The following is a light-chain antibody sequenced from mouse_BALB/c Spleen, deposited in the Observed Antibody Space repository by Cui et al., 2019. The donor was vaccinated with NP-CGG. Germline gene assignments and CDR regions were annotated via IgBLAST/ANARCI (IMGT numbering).Light chain of an antibody. CDR2: GTN. CDR3: ALWYSNHWV. J-gene: IGLJ1*01. V-gene: IGLV1*01. CDR1: TGAVTTNNY. Sequence: QAVVTHESALTTSPGETGTLTCRSSTGAVTTNNYANWVQEKPDHLFTGLIGGTNNRAPGVPARFSGSLIGDKAALIITGAQTEDEAIYFCALWYSNHWVFGGGTKLTVL.